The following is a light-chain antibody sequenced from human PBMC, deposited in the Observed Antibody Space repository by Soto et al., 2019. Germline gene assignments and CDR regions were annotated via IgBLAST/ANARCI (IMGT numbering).Light chain of an antibody. V-gene: IGKV3-11*01. CDR1: PSISSD. CDR2: DAS. J-gene: IGKJ5*01. Sequence: PGERATLSCRASPSISSDLACYQQKPGQAPRLLIYDASNRATGIPARFSGSGSGTEFTLTISSLDPEDPEVYYCQQRSNWPTFGQGTRLEIK. CDR3: QQRSNWPT.